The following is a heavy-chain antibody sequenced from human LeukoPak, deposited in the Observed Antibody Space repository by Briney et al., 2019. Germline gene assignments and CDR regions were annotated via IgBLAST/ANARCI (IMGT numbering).Heavy chain of an antibody. V-gene: IGHV3-53*01. D-gene: IGHD5-12*01. J-gene: IGHJ4*02. CDR2: IFTSGGT. CDR3: AGGPSLRLAGNAFDY. CDR1: GFAVSSNY. Sequence: GGSLRLSCVASGFAVSSNYMSWVRQAPGKGLEWVSVIFTSGGTDYPDAVKGRFTISRDISKSTLYLQMNNLRAEDTAVYYCAGGPSLRLAGNAFDYWGQGTPV.